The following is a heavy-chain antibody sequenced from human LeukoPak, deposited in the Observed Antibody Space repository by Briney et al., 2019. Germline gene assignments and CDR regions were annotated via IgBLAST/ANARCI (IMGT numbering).Heavy chain of an antibody. J-gene: IGHJ4*02. CDR1: GFTFSSYA. CDR2: ISGSGGST. D-gene: IGHD4-17*01. CDR3: AKARTTVTYGPEDY. Sequence: GGSLRLSCAASGFTFSSYAMSWVRHAPGQGLEWVSAISGSGGSTYYADSVKGRFTISRDNSKNTQYLQMNSLRAEDTAVYYCAKARTTVTYGPEDYWGQGTLVTVSS. V-gene: IGHV3-23*01.